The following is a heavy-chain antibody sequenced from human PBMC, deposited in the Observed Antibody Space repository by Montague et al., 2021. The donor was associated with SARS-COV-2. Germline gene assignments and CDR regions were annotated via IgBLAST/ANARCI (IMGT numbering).Heavy chain of an antibody. Sequence: SETLSLTCTVSGGSISSYYWSWIRQPQGKGMEWIGYIYYSGSTNYNPYLKSRVTISVDTSTNQFSLKLSFVAAAATAVYFCASPTYYYDSSGSDAFDIWGQGTMVTVSS. J-gene: IGHJ3*02. CDR1: GGSISSYY. V-gene: IGHV4-59*08. CDR2: IYYSGST. CDR3: ASPTYYYDSSGSDAFDI. D-gene: IGHD3-22*01.